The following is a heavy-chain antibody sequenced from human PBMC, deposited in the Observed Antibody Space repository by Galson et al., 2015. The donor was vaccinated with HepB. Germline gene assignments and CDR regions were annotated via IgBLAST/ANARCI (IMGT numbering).Heavy chain of an antibody. D-gene: IGHD6-19*01. CDR2: ISYDGSNK. Sequence: SLRLSCAASGFTFSSYAIHRVRQAPGKGLEWIAVISYDGSNKYYADSVKGRFTLSRDNSRNTLYLQMNSLRAEDTAVYYCAKDGGYSDGWHCGDYWGQGTLVTVSS. V-gene: IGHV3-30*18. J-gene: IGHJ4*02. CDR3: AKDGGYSDGWHCGDY. CDR1: GFTFSSYA.